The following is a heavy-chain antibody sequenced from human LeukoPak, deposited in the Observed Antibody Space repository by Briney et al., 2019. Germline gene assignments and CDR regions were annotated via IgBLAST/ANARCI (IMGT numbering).Heavy chain of an antibody. V-gene: IGHV4-34*01. D-gene: IGHD2-15*01. CDR3: ASYGRGSDRYCSGGSCSYYYYYYMDV. CDR2: MNHSGST. CDR1: GGSFSGYY. Sequence: SETLSLTCAVYGGSFSGYYWSWIRQPPGKGLEWIGEMNHSGSTNYNPSLKSRVTISVDTSKNQFSLKLSSVTAADTAVYYCASYGRGSDRYCSGGSCSYYYYYYMDVWGKGTTVTVSS. J-gene: IGHJ6*03.